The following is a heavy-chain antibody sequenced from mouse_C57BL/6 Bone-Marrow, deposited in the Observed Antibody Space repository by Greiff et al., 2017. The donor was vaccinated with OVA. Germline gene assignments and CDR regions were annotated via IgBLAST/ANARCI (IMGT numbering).Heavy chain of an antibody. CDR1: GYTFTNYW. Sequence: VQLQQSGAELVRPGTSVKMSCKASGYTFTNYWIGWAKQRPGHGLEWIGDIYPGGGYTTYNEKFKGKATLTADKSSSTAYMQFSSLTSEDSAIYYCAYYYGSSSAWFAYWGQGTLVTVSA. D-gene: IGHD1-1*01. V-gene: IGHV1-63*01. CDR2: IYPGGGYT. J-gene: IGHJ3*01. CDR3: AYYYGSSSAWFAY.